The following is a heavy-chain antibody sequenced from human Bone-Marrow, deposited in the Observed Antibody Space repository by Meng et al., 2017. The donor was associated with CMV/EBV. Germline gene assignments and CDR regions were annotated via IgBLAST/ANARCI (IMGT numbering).Heavy chain of an antibody. CDR3: SRLAYNTVWRLTMDV. Sequence: ASVKVSCKSSGYTFTTYYMHWVRQAPGQGLEWMGIINPSGGSTKYEQKFQGRVTMTSHTSTTRVYKELGSLKSEDTAFSYCSRLAYNTVWRLTMDVWGQGTTVTVSS. CDR2: INPSGGST. V-gene: IGHV1-46*01. J-gene: IGHJ6*01. D-gene: IGHD6-19*01. CDR1: GYTFTTYY.